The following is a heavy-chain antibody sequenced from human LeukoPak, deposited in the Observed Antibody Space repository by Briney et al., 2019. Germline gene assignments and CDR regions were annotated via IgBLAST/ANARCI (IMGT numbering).Heavy chain of an antibody. J-gene: IGHJ4*02. D-gene: IGHD1-7*01. V-gene: IGHV3-30*18. CDR3: VNPLGMNWNYGDWDY. CDR2: ISSDGNTK. CDR1: GFNFSSYD. Sequence: PGGSLRLSCAASGFNFSSYDMHWVRQAPGKGLEWVAIISSDGNTKYYVDSVEGRFTISRDNSKSTLYLQMSSLRPEDTAMYYCVNPLGMNWNYGDWDYWGQGTLVIVSS.